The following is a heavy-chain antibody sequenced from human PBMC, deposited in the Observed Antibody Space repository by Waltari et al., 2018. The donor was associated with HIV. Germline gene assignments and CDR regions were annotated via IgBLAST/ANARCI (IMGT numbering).Heavy chain of an antibody. CDR3: AREGAYTGYDLRPSFDN. V-gene: IGHV3-30*01. Sequence: QVQLVESGGGVVQPGKSLKLSCAASAFVFSNYPMHWVRQAPGKGLEWVGRLSYDGTDEYYADSVKGRFHMSRDNSKNTFSLQMNSLRADDTAVYYCAREGAYTGYDLRPSFDNWGQGTLVTVSS. CDR2: LSYDGTDE. D-gene: IGHD5-12*01. J-gene: IGHJ4*02. CDR1: AFVFSNYP.